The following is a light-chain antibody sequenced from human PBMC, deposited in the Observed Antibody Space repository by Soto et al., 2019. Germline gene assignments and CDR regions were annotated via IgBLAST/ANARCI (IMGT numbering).Light chain of an antibody. Sequence: DIVMTQSPLSLPVTLGQPASISCRSSQSLVYSDGNTYLNWFQQRPGQSPRRLVYKVSDRDSGVPDRFSGSGSGTDFTLKISRVEAEYVGVYYVLQGTQWPRAFGQGTKVDIK. CDR1: QSLVYSDGNTY. CDR2: KVS. V-gene: IGKV2-30*01. J-gene: IGKJ1*01. CDR3: LQGTQWPRA.